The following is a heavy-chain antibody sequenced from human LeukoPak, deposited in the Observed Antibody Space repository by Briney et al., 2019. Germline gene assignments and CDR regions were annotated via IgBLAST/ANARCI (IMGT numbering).Heavy chain of an antibody. D-gene: IGHD2-2*01. CDR2: ISPYNGNT. Sequence: GASVKVSCKASGYTFTSYGISWVRQAPGQGLEWMGWISPYNGNTNYIQKLQGRVTMTTDTSTSTAYMELRSLRSDDTAVYYCARLVVPARYYYYYMDVWGKGTTVTVSS. V-gene: IGHV1-18*01. CDR3: ARLVVPARYYYYYMDV. J-gene: IGHJ6*03. CDR1: GYTFTSYG.